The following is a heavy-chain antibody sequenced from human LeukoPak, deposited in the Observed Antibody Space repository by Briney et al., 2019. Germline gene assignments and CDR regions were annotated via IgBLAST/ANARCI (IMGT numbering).Heavy chain of an antibody. J-gene: IGHJ4*02. CDR2: ISWNSSSI. D-gene: IGHD2-2*03. CDR3: AKEMGRRLDICDC. V-gene: IGHV3-9*01. CDR1: GFTFGAYA. Sequence: GGSLRLSCAASGFTFGAYAMHWVRQAPGKGLEWVSGISWNSSSIGYADSVRGRFTISRDNTKNSLYLQMNSLRAEVTALYYCAKEMGRRLDICDCWGEGTLDTVPP.